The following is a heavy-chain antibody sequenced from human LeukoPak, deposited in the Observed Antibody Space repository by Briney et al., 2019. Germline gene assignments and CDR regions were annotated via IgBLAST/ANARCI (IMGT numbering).Heavy chain of an antibody. CDR3: ARWAITGTTLGADY. V-gene: IGHV4-59*01. D-gene: IGHD1-7*01. CDR1: GGSISSYY. CDR2: IYYSGST. Sequence: SETLSLTCTVSGGSISSYYWSWIRQPPGKGLEWIGYIYYSGSTNYNPSLKSRVTISVDTSKNQFSLKLSSVTAADTAVYYRARWAITGTTLGADYWGQGILVTVSS. J-gene: IGHJ4*02.